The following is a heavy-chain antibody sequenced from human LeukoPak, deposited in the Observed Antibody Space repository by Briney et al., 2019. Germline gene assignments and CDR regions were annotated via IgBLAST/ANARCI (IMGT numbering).Heavy chain of an antibody. CDR1: GGFNTHYY. J-gene: IGHJ5*02. Sequence: PSETLSLTCSVSGGFNTHYYWTWIRQPPGKGLEWIGEIYHSGSTNYNPSLKSRVTISVDKSKNQFSLKLSSVTAADTAVYYCARDRLRYSNWFDPWGQGTLVTVSS. D-gene: IGHD3-9*01. CDR3: ARDRLRYSNWFDP. CDR2: IYHSGST. V-gene: IGHV4-59*12.